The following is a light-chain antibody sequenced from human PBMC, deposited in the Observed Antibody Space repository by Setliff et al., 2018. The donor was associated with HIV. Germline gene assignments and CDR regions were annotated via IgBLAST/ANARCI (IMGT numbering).Light chain of an antibody. CDR3: SSYTNITTRV. CDR1: SSDVGGYNY. V-gene: IGLV2-14*03. J-gene: IGLJ1*01. CDR2: DVS. Sequence: QSVLAQPASVSGSPGQSITISCTGTSSDVGGYNYVSWYQQHPGKAPKLMIYDVSNRPSGVSSRFSGSKSGNTASLTISGLQAEDEADYYCSSYTNITTRVFGTGTKVTVL.